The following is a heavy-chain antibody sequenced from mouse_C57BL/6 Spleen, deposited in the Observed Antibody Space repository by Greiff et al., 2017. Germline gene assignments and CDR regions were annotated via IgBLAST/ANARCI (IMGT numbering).Heavy chain of an antibody. CDR2: IDPSDSET. J-gene: IGHJ2*01. D-gene: IGHD2-3*01. Sequence: VQLQQPGAELVRPGSSVKLSCKASGYTFTSYWMNWVKQRPIQGLEWIGNIDPSDSETHYNQKFKDKATLTVDKSSSTAYMQLSSLTSEDSAVYYCARGDGYAFDYWGQGTTLTVSS. V-gene: IGHV1-52*01. CDR3: ARGDGYAFDY. CDR1: GYTFTSYW.